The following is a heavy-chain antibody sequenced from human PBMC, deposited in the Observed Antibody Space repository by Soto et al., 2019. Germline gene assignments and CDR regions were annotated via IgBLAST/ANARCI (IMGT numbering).Heavy chain of an antibody. CDR3: TRNRGWHHLDN. J-gene: IGHJ4*02. CDR1: GFTFRNYW. Sequence: VQLVESGGNLVQPGGSLRLSCAASGFTFRNYWMTWVRQAPAKGLEWVADIHPDGSETYYVDSVRGRFTISRDNAENSRYLRLNSLRDDDTAVYYCTRNRGWHHLDNWGQGALVTVSS. V-gene: IGHV3-7*04. CDR2: IHPDGSET. D-gene: IGHD6-19*01.